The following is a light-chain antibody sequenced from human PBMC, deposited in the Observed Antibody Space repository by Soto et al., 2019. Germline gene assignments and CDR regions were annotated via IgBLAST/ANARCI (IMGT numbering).Light chain of an antibody. V-gene: IGLV2-14*01. Sequence: QSALTQPASVSGSPGQSITISCTGTSSDVGSYRYVSWYQQHPGKAPKLMIYDVTNRPSGVSNRFSGSKSGNTASLTISGLQAEDEADYCFSSYTTSTMSFGGGTKLTVL. CDR3: SSYTTSTMS. J-gene: IGLJ2*01. CDR2: DVT. CDR1: SSDVGSYRY.